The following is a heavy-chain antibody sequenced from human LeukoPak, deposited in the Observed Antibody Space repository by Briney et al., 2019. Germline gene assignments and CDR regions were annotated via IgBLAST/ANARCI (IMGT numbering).Heavy chain of an antibody. V-gene: IGHV1-18*01. CDR1: GYTFTING. CDR3: ARVCGGDCYHLDYHYYYYMDV. Sequence: ASVKLSFNSSGYTFTINGFSWVRLPHGQGLGRMGLISAYNGNTNYAQKLHGRVTMTTDTSTSTAYVELRSLRSDDTAVQYCARVCGGDCYHLDYHYYYYMDVWGKGTTVTVSS. J-gene: IGHJ6*03. D-gene: IGHD2-21*02. CDR2: ISAYNGNT.